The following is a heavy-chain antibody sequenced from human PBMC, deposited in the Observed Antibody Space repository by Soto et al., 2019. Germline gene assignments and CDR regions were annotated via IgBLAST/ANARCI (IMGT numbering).Heavy chain of an antibody. CDR3: AKDLGYSGYGVFDY. Sequence: QVQLVESGGGVVQPGRSLRLSCAASGFTFDKYYIHWVRQAPGKGLEWVAVISYDGSNKYYADSVKGRFTISRDNSKSALYPQMNSLRAEDTAVYYCAKDLGYSGYGVFDYWGQGTLVTVSS. CDR1: GFTFDKYY. CDR2: ISYDGSNK. J-gene: IGHJ4*02. V-gene: IGHV3-30*18. D-gene: IGHD5-12*01.